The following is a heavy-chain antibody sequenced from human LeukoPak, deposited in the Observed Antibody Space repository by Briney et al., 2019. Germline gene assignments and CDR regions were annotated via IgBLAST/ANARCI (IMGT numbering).Heavy chain of an antibody. CDR2: INHSGST. D-gene: IGHD3-3*01. J-gene: IGHJ6*02. V-gene: IGHV4-34*01. CDR1: GGSFSGYY. Sequence: SETLSLTCAVYGGSFSGYYWSWIRQPPGKGLEWIGEINHSGSTNYNPSLKSRVTISVDTSKNQFSLKLSSVTAADTAVYYCARGGSFRITIFGVVPNYYGMDVWGQGTTVTVSS. CDR3: ARGGSFRITIFGVVPNYYGMDV.